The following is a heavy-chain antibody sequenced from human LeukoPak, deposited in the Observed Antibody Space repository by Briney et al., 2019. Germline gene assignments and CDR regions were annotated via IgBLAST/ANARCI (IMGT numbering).Heavy chain of an antibody. J-gene: IGHJ4*02. Sequence: PSETLSLTCTVSGGSISSSSYYWGWIRQPPGKGLEWIVSIYYSGSTYYNPSLKSRVTISVDTSKNQFSLKLSSVTAADTAVYYCARLGEDYYDSSGYPLLWGQGTLVTVSS. CDR3: ARLGEDYYDSSGYPLL. CDR1: GGSISSSSYY. CDR2: IYYSGST. D-gene: IGHD3-22*01. V-gene: IGHV4-39*01.